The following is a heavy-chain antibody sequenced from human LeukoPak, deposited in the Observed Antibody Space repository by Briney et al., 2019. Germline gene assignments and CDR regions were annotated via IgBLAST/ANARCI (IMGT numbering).Heavy chain of an antibody. D-gene: IGHD2/OR15-2a*01. Sequence: GGSLRLSCAASGFTFSSYSMNWVRQAPGKGPEWVSSISSSSSYIYYADSVKGRFTISRDNAKNSLYLQMNSLRAEDTAVYYCARDRIAVYSDYWGQGTLVTVSS. V-gene: IGHV3-21*01. CDR1: GFTFSSYS. J-gene: IGHJ4*02. CDR2: ISSSSSYI. CDR3: ARDRIAVYSDY.